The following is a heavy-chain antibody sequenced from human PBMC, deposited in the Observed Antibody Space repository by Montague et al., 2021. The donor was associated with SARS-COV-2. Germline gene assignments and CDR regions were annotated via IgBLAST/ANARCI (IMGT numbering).Heavy chain of an antibody. CDR3: AHLIRYYDIFTGIPFDD. Sequence: PTQTLTLTCTFSGFSLSTPNVGVAWIRQPPGKALEWLAVIYSNGDKRYSPSLQRRLTITKDTSRNQVVVSLTNVDPLDTATYYCAHLIRYYDIFTGIPFDDWGQGTQVTVSS. CDR1: GFSLSTPNVG. J-gene: IGHJ4*02. V-gene: IGHV2-5*01. D-gene: IGHD3-9*01. CDR2: IYSNGDK.